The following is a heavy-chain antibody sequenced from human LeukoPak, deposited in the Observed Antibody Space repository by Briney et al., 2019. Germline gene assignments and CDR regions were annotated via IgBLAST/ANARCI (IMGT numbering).Heavy chain of an antibody. J-gene: IGHJ3*02. CDR3: ARDRKNAFDI. Sequence: SETLSLTCTVSGGSTSSYYWSWIRQPPGKGLEWIGYIYYSGSTNYNPSLKSRVTISVDTSKNQFSLKLSSVTAADTAVYYCARDRKNAFDIWGQGTMVTVSS. V-gene: IGHV4-59*01. CDR1: GGSTSSYY. D-gene: IGHD1-14*01. CDR2: IYYSGST.